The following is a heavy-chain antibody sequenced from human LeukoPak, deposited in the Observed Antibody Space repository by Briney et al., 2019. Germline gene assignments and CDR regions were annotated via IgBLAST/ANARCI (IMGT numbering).Heavy chain of an antibody. V-gene: IGHV3-23*01. CDR1: GFTFSDYW. D-gene: IGHD2-2*01. CDR3: AKEGCSTTRCYHFDY. Sequence: GGSLRLSCAASGFTFSDYWMHWVRQAPGKGLAGVSVISGSGGSTYYADFVKGRFTISRDNSKNTLYLQMNSLRAEDTAVYYCAKEGCSTTRCYHFDYWGQGTLVTVSS. J-gene: IGHJ4*02. CDR2: ISGSGGST.